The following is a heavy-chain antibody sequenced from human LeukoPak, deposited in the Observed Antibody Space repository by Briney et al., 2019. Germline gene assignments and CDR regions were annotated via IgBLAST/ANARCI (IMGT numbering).Heavy chain of an antibody. CDR3: ARQVGATRAYFDY. Sequence: PSETLSLTCTVSGGSISSYYWSWIRQPPEKGLEWIWYIYYSGSTNYNPSLKSRVTISVDTSKNQFSLKLSSVTAADTAVYYCARQVGATRAYFDYWGQGTLVTVSS. CDR1: GGSISSYY. J-gene: IGHJ4*02. V-gene: IGHV4-59*08. D-gene: IGHD1-26*01. CDR2: IYYSGST.